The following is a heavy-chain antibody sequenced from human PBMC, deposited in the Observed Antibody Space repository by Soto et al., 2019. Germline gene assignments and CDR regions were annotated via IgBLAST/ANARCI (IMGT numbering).Heavy chain of an antibody. V-gene: IGHV3-23*01. CDR3: AKGRIVGATKAVDFDS. CDR2: FSGTGDNT. D-gene: IGHD1-26*01. J-gene: IGHJ4*02. CDR1: GFTFRRFA. Sequence: EVQLLESGGGLVQPGGSLRLSCEASGFTFRRFAMAWVRQAPGKGLEWVSTFSGTGDNTYYADSVKGRFTVSRDDSKSTLFLQLNSLRAEDTALYYCAKGRIVGATKAVDFDSWGQGTMVTVSS.